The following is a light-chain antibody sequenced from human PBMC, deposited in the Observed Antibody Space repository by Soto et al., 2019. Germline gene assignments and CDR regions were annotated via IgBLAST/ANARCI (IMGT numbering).Light chain of an antibody. J-gene: IGKJ1*01. CDR1: QSICSC. Sequence: DIQMTQSPSTRSASVGDRVTITCRASQSICSCLAWYQQKPGKAPRLLIYKASSLESGVPSRFSGSGSGTEFTLTISSLQPDDFATYCCQQYSRYSTFGQGTKVEIK. V-gene: IGKV1-5*03. CDR2: KAS. CDR3: QQYSRYST.